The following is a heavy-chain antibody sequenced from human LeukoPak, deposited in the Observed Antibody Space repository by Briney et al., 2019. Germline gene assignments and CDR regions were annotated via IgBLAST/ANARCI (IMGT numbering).Heavy chain of an antibody. Sequence: ASVKVSCKASGYTFTAHHIHWVRQAPGQGLEWMGWLNPNSGGTNYAQKIQGRVTMTRDTSINTAYMELNSLRSDDTAVYYCARVDANTWYGKIDYWGQGTLVTVSS. CDR3: ARVDANTWYGKIDY. D-gene: IGHD6-13*01. CDR2: LNPNSGGT. J-gene: IGHJ4*02. V-gene: IGHV1-2*02. CDR1: GYTFTAHH.